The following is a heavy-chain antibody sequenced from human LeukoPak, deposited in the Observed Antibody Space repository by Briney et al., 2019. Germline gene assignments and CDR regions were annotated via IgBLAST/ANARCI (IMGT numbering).Heavy chain of an antibody. J-gene: IGHJ3*02. CDR1: GFTFSTYW. Sequence: SGGSLRLSCAASGFTFSTYWMTWVRQAPGKGLEWVANIKEDGSEKYYVDSVKGRFTISRDNAKNSLYLQMNSLRAEDTAVYYCARGHYGLDIWGQGTMVTVSS. D-gene: IGHD4-17*01. V-gene: IGHV3-7*01. CDR2: IKEDGSEK. CDR3: ARGHYGLDI.